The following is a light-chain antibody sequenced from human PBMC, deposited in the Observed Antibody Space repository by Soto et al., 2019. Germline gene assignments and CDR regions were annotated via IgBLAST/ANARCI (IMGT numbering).Light chain of an antibody. Sequence: QSVLTQPPSVSEAPRQRVTISCSGSSSNIGNNAVNWYQQLPGKAPKLLIYYDDLLPSGVSDRFSGSKSGTSASLAISGLQSEDEGDYDCAAWDDSLKGWVFGGGTKLTVL. J-gene: IGLJ3*02. CDR3: AAWDDSLKGWV. V-gene: IGLV1-36*01. CDR1: SSNIGNNA. CDR2: YDD.